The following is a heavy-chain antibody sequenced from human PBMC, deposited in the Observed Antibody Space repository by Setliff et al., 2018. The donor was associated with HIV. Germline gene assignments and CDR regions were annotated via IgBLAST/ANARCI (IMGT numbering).Heavy chain of an antibody. CDR2: IIPIFGTA. Sequence: SVKVSCKASGGTFSRNPISWVRQAPGQGLEWMGGIIPIFGTANYAQKFQGRVTITADESTSTAYMELSSLRSEDTAVYYCARSAKSGAWTYYDFWSGYSYYYYMDVWGKGTTVTVSS. CDR3: ARSAKSGAWTYYDFWSGYSYYYYMDV. J-gene: IGHJ6*03. V-gene: IGHV1-69*13. CDR1: GGTFSRNP. D-gene: IGHD3-3*01.